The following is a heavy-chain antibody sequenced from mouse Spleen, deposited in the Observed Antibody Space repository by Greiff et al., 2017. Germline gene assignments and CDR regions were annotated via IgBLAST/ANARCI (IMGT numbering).Heavy chain of an antibody. J-gene: IGHJ2*01. CDR1: GFTFSDYY. V-gene: IGHV5-16*01. CDR3: GRDTYYGSSYDFDY. Sequence: EVQLMESEGGLVQPGSSMKLSCTASGFTFSDYYMAWVRQVPEKGLEWVANINYDGSSTYYLDSLKSRFIISRDNAKNILYLQMSSLKSEDTATYYCGRDTYYGSSYDFDYWGQGTTLTVSS. D-gene: IGHD1-1*01. CDR2: INYDGSST.